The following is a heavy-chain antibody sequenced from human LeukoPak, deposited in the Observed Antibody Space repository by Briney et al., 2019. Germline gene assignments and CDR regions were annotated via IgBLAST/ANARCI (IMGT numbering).Heavy chain of an antibody. D-gene: IGHD1-26*01. Sequence: SETLSLTCTVSGGSISSYYWTWIRQPPGKGLEWIGYIYHGGSTYYNPSLKSRVTLSVDRSKNQFSLKLSSVTAADTAVYYCARGIIEGEWEPTDYWGQGTLVTVSS. CDR2: IYHGGST. J-gene: IGHJ4*02. CDR1: GGSISSYY. V-gene: IGHV4-59*12. CDR3: ARGIIEGEWEPTDY.